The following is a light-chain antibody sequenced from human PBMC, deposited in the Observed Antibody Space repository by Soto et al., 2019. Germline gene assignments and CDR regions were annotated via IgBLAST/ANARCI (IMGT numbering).Light chain of an antibody. CDR3: QHYKSFSLT. Sequence: GDRVTITCRASEDIRTWLAWYQQKPGKAPKLLIYSASSLETGVPSRFSGSGSGTDFTLTISSLQPDDFAAYFCQHYKSFSLTFGGGTKVDI. CDR1: EDIRTW. CDR2: SAS. V-gene: IGKV1-5*03. J-gene: IGKJ4*01.